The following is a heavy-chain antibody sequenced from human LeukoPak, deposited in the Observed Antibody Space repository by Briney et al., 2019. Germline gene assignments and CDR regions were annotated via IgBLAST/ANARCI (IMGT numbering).Heavy chain of an antibody. J-gene: IGHJ4*02. CDR1: GYTFTGYY. D-gene: IGHD3-10*01. V-gene: IGHV1-8*02. CDR3: ARGLWFGGIYYFDY. CDR2: MNPNSGNT. Sequence: GASVKVSCKASGYTFTGYYMHWVRQAPGQGLEWMGWMNPNSGNTGYAQKFQGRVTMTRNTSISTAYMELSSLRSEDTAVYYCARGLWFGGIYYFDYWGQGTLVTVSS.